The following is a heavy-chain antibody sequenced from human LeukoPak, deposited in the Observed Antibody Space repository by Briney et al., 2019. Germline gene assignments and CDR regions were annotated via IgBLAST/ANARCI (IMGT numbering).Heavy chain of an antibody. D-gene: IGHD3-10*01. J-gene: IGHJ4*02. V-gene: IGHV1-2*06. CDR3: ARASYYYGSGQRNDYFDY. CDR2: INPNSGGT. CDR1: GYTFTGYY. Sequence: ASVKASCKASGYTFTGYYMHWVRQAPGQGLEWMGRINPNSGGTNYAQKFQGRVTMTRDTSISTAYMGLSRLRSDDTAVYYCARASYYYGSGQRNDYFDYWGQGTLVTVS.